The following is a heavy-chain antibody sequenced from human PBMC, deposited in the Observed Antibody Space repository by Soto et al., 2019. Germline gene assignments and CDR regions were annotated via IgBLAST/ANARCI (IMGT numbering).Heavy chain of an antibody. J-gene: IGHJ6*02. D-gene: IGHD1-7*01. Sequence: QVQLVESGGGVVQPGRSLRLSCAASGFTFSSYGMHWVRQAPGKGLEWVAVIWYDGSNKYYADSVKGRFTISRDNSKNTLYLQMNSLRAEDTAVYYCARDRLELPTGDYYYGMDVWGQGTTVTVSS. CDR2: IWYDGSNK. CDR1: GFTFSSYG. CDR3: ARDRLELPTGDYYYGMDV. V-gene: IGHV3-33*01.